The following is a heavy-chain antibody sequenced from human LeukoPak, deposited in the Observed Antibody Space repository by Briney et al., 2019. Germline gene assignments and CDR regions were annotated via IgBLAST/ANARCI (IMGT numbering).Heavy chain of an antibody. V-gene: IGHV4-38-2*01. CDR2: IFHSGSI. CDR3: ARMGVPYYYDSSTYYPVAFDV. CDR1: GYSISSGYY. Sequence: SETLSLNCAVSGYSISSGYYWGWIRQSPGKGLEWIATIFHSGSIFYNPSLKSRVTLSVDTSKNHFSLKLNSVNAADTALYYCARMGVPYYYDSSTYYPVAFDVWGQGTMVTVSS. D-gene: IGHD3-22*01. J-gene: IGHJ3*01.